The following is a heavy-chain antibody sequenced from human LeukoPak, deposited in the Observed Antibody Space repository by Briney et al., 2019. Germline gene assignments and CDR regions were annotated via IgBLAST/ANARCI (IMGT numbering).Heavy chain of an antibody. CDR1: GGSINSSSYY. V-gene: IGHV4-39*01. CDR3: ARWGLEDIVLVPGDAFDI. D-gene: IGHD2-2*01. Sequence: SETLSLTCTVSGGSINSSSYYWGWIRQPPGKGLEWIGSIHYSGTTYYNPSLKSRVTISVDTSKNQFSLKLTSVTAADTAVYYCARWGLEDIVLVPGDAFDIWGQGTLVTVSS. CDR2: IHYSGTT. J-gene: IGHJ3*02.